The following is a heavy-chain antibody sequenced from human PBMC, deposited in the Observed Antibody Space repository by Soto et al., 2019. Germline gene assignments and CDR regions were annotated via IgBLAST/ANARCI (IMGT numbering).Heavy chain of an antibody. CDR3: ARHMFCSSTSCYPPEIYGMDV. D-gene: IGHD2-2*01. V-gene: IGHV1-46*01. J-gene: IGHJ6*02. CDR1: GYTFTSYY. Sequence: VASVKVSCKASGYTFTSYYMHWVRQAPGQGLEWMGRINPSGGSTSYAQKFQGRVTMTRDTSTSTVYMELSSLRSEDTAMYYCARHMFCSSTSCYPPEIYGMDVWGQGTTVTVSS. CDR2: INPSGGST.